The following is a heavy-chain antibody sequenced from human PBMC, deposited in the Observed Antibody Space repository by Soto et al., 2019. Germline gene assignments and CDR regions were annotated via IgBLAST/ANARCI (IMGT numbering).Heavy chain of an antibody. CDR3: ARAAPRFSSSSCVDY. CDR1: GFTFSSYA. CDR2: ISYDGSNK. Sequence: QVQLVESGGGVVQPGRSLRLSCAASGFTFSSYAMHWVRQAPGKGLGWVAVISYDGSNKYYADSVKGRFTISRDNSKNTLYLQMNSLRAEDTAVYYCARAAPRFSSSSCVDYWGQGTLVTVSS. D-gene: IGHD6-6*01. J-gene: IGHJ4*02. V-gene: IGHV3-30-3*01.